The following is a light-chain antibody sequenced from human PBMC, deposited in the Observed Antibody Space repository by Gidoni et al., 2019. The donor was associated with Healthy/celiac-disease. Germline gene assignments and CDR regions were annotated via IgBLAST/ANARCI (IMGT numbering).Light chain of an antibody. CDR2: AAS. Sequence: DIQMTQSPSSLSASVGDRVTITCRASQSISSYLTWYQQKPGKAPKLLIYAASSLQSGVPSRLSGSGSGTEFTLTISSLQPEDFATYYCQQSYSIPYTFGQGTKLEIK. CDR1: QSISSY. V-gene: IGKV1-39*01. J-gene: IGKJ2*01. CDR3: QQSYSIPYT.